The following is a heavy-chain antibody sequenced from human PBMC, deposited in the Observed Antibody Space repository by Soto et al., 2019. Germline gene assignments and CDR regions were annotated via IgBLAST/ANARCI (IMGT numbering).Heavy chain of an antibody. D-gene: IGHD2-15*01. J-gene: IGHJ4*02. CDR2: ISYDGSNK. V-gene: IGHV3-30-3*01. CDR1: GFTFSSYA. CDR3: ARSEDIVVVVAFDY. Sequence: GGSLRLSCAASGFTFSSYAMHWVRQAPGKGLEWVAVISYDGSNKYYADSVKGRFTISRDNSKNTLYLQMNSLRAEDTAVYYCARSEDIVVVVAFDYWGQGTLVTVSS.